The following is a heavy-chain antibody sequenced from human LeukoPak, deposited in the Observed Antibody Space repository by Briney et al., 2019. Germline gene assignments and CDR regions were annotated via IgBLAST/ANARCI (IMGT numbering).Heavy chain of an antibody. Sequence: ASVKVSCKASGYTLTSYGISWVRQAPGQGLEWMGWISAYNGNTNYAQKLQGRVTMTTDTATSTAYMELRSLRSDDTAVYYCASSSWYDYWYFDLWGRGTLVTVSS. D-gene: IGHD6-13*01. CDR3: ASSSWYDYWYFDL. CDR1: GYTLTSYG. V-gene: IGHV1-18*01. J-gene: IGHJ2*01. CDR2: ISAYNGNT.